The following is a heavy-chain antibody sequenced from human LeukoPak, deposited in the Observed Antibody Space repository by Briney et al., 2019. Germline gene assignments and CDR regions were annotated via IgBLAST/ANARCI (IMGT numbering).Heavy chain of an antibody. CDR2: ISSDGSNK. CDR3: ARTRDGHSVYFDY. D-gene: IGHD5-24*01. Sequence: PGGSLRLSCAASGFTFSNYDIHWVRQAPGKGLEWVAVISSDGSNKNYADSVKGRFTISRDNSKNTLYLQMNSLRAEDTAVYYCARTRDGHSVYFDYRGQRTLVTVSS. CDR1: GFTFSNYD. V-gene: IGHV3-30*03. J-gene: IGHJ4*02.